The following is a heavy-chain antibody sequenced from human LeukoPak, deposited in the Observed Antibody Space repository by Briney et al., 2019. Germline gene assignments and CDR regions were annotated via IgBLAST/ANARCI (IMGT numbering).Heavy chain of an antibody. D-gene: IGHD2-2*01. CDR2: ISAYNGNT. Sequence: ASVKVSCKASGYTFTSYGISWVRQAPGQGLEWMGWISAYNGNTNYAQKLQGRVTMTTDTSTSTAYMELRSLRSDDTTAYYCARTDRQGMGIDPARIVVVPAAPSSYWGQGTLVTVSS. V-gene: IGHV1-18*01. CDR3: ARTDRQGMGIDPARIVVVPAAPSSY. CDR1: GYTFTSYG. J-gene: IGHJ4*02.